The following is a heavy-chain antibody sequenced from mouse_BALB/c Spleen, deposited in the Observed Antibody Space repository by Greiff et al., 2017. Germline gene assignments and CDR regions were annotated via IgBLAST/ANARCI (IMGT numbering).Heavy chain of an antibody. CDR1: GFTFSSYG. Sequence: DVMLVESGGGLVQPGGSLKLSCAASGFTFSSYGMSWVRQTPDKRLELVATINSNGGSTYYPDSVKGRFTISRDNAKNTLYLQMSSLKSEDTAMYYCARDRGYGNPYYFDYWGQGTTLTVSS. D-gene: IGHD2-1*01. V-gene: IGHV5-6-3*01. CDR3: ARDRGYGNPYYFDY. CDR2: INSNGGST. J-gene: IGHJ2*01.